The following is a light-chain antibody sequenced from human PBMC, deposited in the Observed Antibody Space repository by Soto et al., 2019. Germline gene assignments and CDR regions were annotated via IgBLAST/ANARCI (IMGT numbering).Light chain of an antibody. Sequence: DILMTQSPATLSVSPGEGATLSCRASQTISSNLAWYQQKPGQVPRLLMYGASTRATGIPARFSGSGSGTEFTLTISRLQSEDFAVYYCKQYNNWPLTFGQGTKVEIK. CDR2: GAS. CDR3: KQYNNWPLT. J-gene: IGKJ1*01. V-gene: IGKV3-15*01. CDR1: QTISSN.